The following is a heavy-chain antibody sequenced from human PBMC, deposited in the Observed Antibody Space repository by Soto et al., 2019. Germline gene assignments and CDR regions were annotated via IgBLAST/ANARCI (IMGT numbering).Heavy chain of an antibody. CDR2: IYPGDSDT. V-gene: IGHV5-51*01. Sequence: GESLKISCKGSGYSFTSYWIGWVRQMPGKGLEWMGIIYPGDSDTRYSPSFQGQVTISADKSISTAYLQWSSLKASDTAMYYCARWSDSSSGYYGMDVWGQGTTVTVSS. J-gene: IGHJ6*02. CDR1: GYSFTSYW. D-gene: IGHD6-6*01. CDR3: ARWSDSSSGYYGMDV.